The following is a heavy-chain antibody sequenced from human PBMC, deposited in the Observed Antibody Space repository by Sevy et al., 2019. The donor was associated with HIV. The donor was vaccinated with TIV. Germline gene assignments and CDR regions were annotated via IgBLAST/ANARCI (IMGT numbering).Heavy chain of an antibody. J-gene: IGHJ6*03. V-gene: IGHV3-23*01. Sequence: GGSRRLSCAASGFTFSSYAMSWVRQAPGKGLEWVSAISGSRGSTYYADSVKGRFTISRDNSKNTLYLQMNSLRAEDTAVYYCAKVVWVHGYMDVWGKGTTVTVSS. CDR3: AKVVWVHGYMDV. D-gene: IGHD2-8*01. CDR1: GFTFSSYA. CDR2: ISGSRGST.